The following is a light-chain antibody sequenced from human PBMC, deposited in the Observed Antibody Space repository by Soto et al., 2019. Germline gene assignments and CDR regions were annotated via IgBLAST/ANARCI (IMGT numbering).Light chain of an antibody. Sequence: DIQMTQSPSTLSASVGDRVTITCRASQSIGKYLSWFQQTPGNAPKLLIYAASGLQSGVPSRFSGSGSGTDFTLTINSLQREDFATYYCQQSYSTLLAFGGGTKVDIK. CDR2: AAS. CDR3: QQSYSTLLA. J-gene: IGKJ4*01. CDR1: QSIGKY. V-gene: IGKV1-39*01.